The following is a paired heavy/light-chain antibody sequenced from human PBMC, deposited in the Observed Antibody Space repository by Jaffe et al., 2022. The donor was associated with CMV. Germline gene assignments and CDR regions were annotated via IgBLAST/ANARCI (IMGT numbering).Heavy chain of an antibody. CDR2: IDWDGDE. Sequence: QVTLRESGPALVKPTETLTLTCTFSGFSLTTNGMCVSWIRQPPGKALEWLARIDWDGDEYYNTSLKTRLTVSKDTSKNQVVLTMTNMDPADTATYYCARTRPYGSGPALDFWGQGTLVTVSS. CDR3: ARTRPYGSGPALDF. D-gene: IGHD3-10*01. V-gene: IGHV2-70*15. J-gene: IGHJ4*02. CDR1: GFSLTTNGMC.
Light chain of an antibody. V-gene: IGLV3-10*01. CDR1: ALPRKY. J-gene: IGLJ3*02. Sequence: SYELTQPPSVSVSPGQTARITCSGDALPRKYAYWFQQKSRQAPVLVIYEDTKRPSGIPERFFAFSSGTKAILSISGAQVDDEADYYCYSTDSSGNQWVFGGGTRLTVL. CDR3: YSTDSSGNQWV. CDR2: EDT.